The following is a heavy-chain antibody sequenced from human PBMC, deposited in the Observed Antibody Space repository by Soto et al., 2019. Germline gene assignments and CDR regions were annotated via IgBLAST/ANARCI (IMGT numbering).Heavy chain of an antibody. D-gene: IGHD3-10*01. J-gene: IGHJ6*03. Sequence: SETLSLTCAVYGGSFSGYYWSWIRQPPGKGLEWIGEINHSGSTNYNPSLKSRVTISVDTSKNQFSLKLSSVTAADTAVYYCARHIEYYYGSGSYYNVGAPYYYYYYMDVWGKGTTVTVSS. CDR3: ARHIEYYYGSGSYYNVGAPYYYYYYMDV. CDR1: GGSFSGYY. CDR2: INHSGST. V-gene: IGHV4-34*01.